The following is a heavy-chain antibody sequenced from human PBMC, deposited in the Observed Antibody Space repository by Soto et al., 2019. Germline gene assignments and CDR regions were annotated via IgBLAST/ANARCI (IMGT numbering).Heavy chain of an antibody. D-gene: IGHD3-10*01. CDR2: VHHSWGS. Sequence: QVQLQESGPGLVKPSETLSLSCTVSGGSISSYYWSWFRQSPGKRMEWIGYVHHSWGSSYNPSLQRRVALSLDTSKRQFSPQVPSVTATDTAVYYCARQGFGPLHGLVDVWGQGTTVTVSS. CDR1: GGSISSYY. J-gene: IGHJ6*02. CDR3: ARQGFGPLHGLVDV. V-gene: IGHV4-59*08.